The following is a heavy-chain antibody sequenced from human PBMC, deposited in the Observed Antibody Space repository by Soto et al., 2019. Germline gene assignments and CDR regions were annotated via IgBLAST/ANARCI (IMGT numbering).Heavy chain of an antibody. CDR1: GFTFSSYA. V-gene: IGHV3-30-3*01. CDR3: ARERMAVAGYKGWFDP. J-gene: IGHJ5*02. D-gene: IGHD6-19*01. Sequence: QVQLVESGGGVVQPGRSLRLSCAASGFTFSSYAMHWVRQAPGKGLEWVAVISYDGSNKYYEDSVKGRFTISRDNSKNTLYLQMNSLRAEDTAVYYCARERMAVAGYKGWFDPWGQGTLVTVSS. CDR2: ISYDGSNK.